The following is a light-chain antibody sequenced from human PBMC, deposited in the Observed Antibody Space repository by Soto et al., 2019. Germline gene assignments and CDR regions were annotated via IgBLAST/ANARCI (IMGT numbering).Light chain of an antibody. V-gene: IGLV2-14*01. CDR2: DVS. J-gene: IGLJ2*01. CDR3: SSYTSSSTLV. Sequence: HSLLTQPASVSGSPGQSITISCTGTSSDVGGYNYVSWYQQHPGKAPKLMIYDVSNRPSGVSNRFSGSKSGNTASLTISGLQAEDEADYYCSSYTSSSTLVFGGGTKLTVL. CDR1: SSDVGGYNY.